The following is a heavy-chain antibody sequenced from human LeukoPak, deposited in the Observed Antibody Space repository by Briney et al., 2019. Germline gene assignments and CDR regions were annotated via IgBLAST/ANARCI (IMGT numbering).Heavy chain of an antibody. CDR3: AKSGLNRLDY. J-gene: IGHJ4*02. Sequence: GGSLRLSCAASGFTFSSYAMHWVRQAPGKGLEWVAVISYDGSNKYYADSVKGRFTISGDNSKSTLYLQMNSLRAEDTAVYYCAKSGLNRLDYWGQGTLITVSS. CDR1: GFTFSSYA. D-gene: IGHD2-15*01. V-gene: IGHV3-30*04. CDR2: ISYDGSNK.